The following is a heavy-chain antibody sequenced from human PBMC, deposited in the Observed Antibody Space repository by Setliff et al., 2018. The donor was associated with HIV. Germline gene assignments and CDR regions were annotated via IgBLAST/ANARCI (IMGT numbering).Heavy chain of an antibody. CDR1: GSSVTNNY. CDR2: VHSSGST. J-gene: IGHJ2*01. D-gene: IGHD3-22*01. V-gene: IGHV4-59*02. Sequence: PSETLSLTCTVSGSSVTNNYWSWIRQAPGKGLEWLGYVHSSGSTNYNPSLKSRVTMSVDTSKNQLSLKVASVTAADTALYFCARHPDSGFYCSPLLNNWYFDLWGPGTLVTVSS. CDR3: ARHPDSGFYCSPLLNNWYFDL.